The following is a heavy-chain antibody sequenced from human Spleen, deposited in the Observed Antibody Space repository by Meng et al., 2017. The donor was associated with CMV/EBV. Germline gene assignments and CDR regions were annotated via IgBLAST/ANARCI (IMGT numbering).Heavy chain of an antibody. CDR1: GVSISSGGNY. CDR2: IHYSGSA. V-gene: IGHV4-31*03. J-gene: IGHJ6*02. CDR3: ARDLGYYCSSTSCLPGSTYYGMDV. D-gene: IGHD2-2*01. Sequence: SETLSLTCSVSGVSISSGGNYWSWIRQHPGKGLEWIGYIHYSGSAYYNPSLKSRVTISVDKSKNQFSLKLSSVTAADTAVYYCARDLGYYCSSTSCLPGSTYYGMDVWGQGTTVTVSS.